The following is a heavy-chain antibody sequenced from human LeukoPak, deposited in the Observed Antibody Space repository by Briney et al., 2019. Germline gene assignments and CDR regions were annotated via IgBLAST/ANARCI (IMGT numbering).Heavy chain of an antibody. Sequence: ASVKVSCKASGYTFTSYDINWVRQATGQGLEWLGWMNPNSGNTGYAQKFQGRVTITRNTSISTAYMELSSLTSEDTAVYYCAGGRDWLRWFDPWGQGTLVTVSS. CDR1: GYTFTSYD. V-gene: IGHV1-8*03. J-gene: IGHJ5*02. D-gene: IGHD3/OR15-3a*01. CDR3: AGGRDWLRWFDP. CDR2: MNPNSGNT.